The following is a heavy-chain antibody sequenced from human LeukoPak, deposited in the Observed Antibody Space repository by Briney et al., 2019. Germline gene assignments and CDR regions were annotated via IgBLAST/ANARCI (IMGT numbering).Heavy chain of an antibody. CDR1: GGSISNYY. CDR3: ARKINYYGMDV. CDR2: IYRSGST. D-gene: IGHD5-24*01. V-gene: IGHV4-4*07. Sequence: PSETLSLTCTVSGGSISNYYWSWIRQPAGKGLEWIGRIYRSGSTNYNPSLKSRVTISVDTSKNQFSLKLSSVTAADTAVYYCARKINYYGMDVWGQGTTVTVSS. J-gene: IGHJ6*02.